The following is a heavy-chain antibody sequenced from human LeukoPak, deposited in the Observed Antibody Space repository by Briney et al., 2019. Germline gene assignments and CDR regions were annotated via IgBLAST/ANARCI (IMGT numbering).Heavy chain of an antibody. V-gene: IGHV1-18*01. D-gene: IGHD1-1*01. CDR1: GYTFTSYG. Sequence: ASVKVSCKASGYTFTSYGIRWVRQAPGQGLEWMGWISAYNGNTNYAQKLQGRVNMTTDTSSSTVYMELRSARSDDTAVYYCARDMRGTSYYYGMDVWGQGTTVTVSS. CDR3: ARDMRGTSYYYGMDV. CDR2: ISAYNGNT. J-gene: IGHJ6*02.